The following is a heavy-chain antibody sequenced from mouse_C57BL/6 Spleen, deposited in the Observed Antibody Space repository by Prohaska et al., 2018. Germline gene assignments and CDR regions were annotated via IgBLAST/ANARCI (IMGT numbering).Heavy chain of an antibody. D-gene: IGHD2-1*01. CDR1: GFTFSGFW. CDR3: MRYGNHWYFDV. J-gene: IGHJ1*03. Sequence: EVQLLETGGGLVQPGGSRGLSCEGSGFTFSGFWMSWVRQTPGKTLEWIGDINSDGSAINYAPSIKDRFTIFRDNDKSTLYLQMSNVRSEDTATYFCMRYGNHWYFDVWGTGTTVTVSS. V-gene: IGHV11-2*01. CDR2: INSDGSAI.